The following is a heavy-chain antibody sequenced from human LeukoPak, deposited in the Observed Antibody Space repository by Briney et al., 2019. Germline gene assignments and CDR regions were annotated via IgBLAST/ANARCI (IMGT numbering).Heavy chain of an antibody. J-gene: IGHJ4*02. CDR2: IIPIFGTA. CDR3: ARGRLYSSSSWDY. V-gene: IGHV1-69*06. D-gene: IGHD6-6*01. CDR1: GGTFSSYA. Sequence: SVKVSCKASGGTFSSYAISWVRQAPGQGLEWMGGIIPIFGTANYAQKFQGRVTITADKSTSTAYMELSSLRSEDMAVYYCARGRLYSSSSWDYWGQGTLVTVSS.